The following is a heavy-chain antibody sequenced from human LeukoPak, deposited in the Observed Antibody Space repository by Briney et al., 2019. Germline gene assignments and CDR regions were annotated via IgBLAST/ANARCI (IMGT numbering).Heavy chain of an antibody. CDR2: ISSSGNTI. Sequence: GGSLRLSCAASGFTFSTYSMNRVRQAPGKGLEWVSYISSSGNTIYYADSVKGRFTISRDNAKNSLYLQINSLRAEDAAVYYCARDENNSGTYYDAFDIWGQGTMVTVSS. CDR3: ARDENNSGTYYDAFDI. CDR1: GFTFSTYS. D-gene: IGHD1-26*01. V-gene: IGHV3-48*01. J-gene: IGHJ3*02.